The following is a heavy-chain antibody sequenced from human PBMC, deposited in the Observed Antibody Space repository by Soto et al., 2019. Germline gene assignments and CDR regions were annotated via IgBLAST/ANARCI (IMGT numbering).Heavy chain of an antibody. J-gene: IGHJ4*02. V-gene: IGHV4-59*01. CDR2: LYYSDNT. CDR3: ARVGGVAARTFDY. D-gene: IGHD3-16*01. Sequence: VSLTCTVSGGSISPFYWGWVRQPPGKGLEWIGYLYYSDNTNYNPSLKSRVTISVDASKNQVSLRLTSVTAADTAVYYCARVGGVAARTFDYWGQGTVVTVSS. CDR1: GGSISPFY.